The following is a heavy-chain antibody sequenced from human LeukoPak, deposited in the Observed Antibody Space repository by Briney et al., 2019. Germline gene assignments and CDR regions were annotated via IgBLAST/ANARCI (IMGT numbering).Heavy chain of an antibody. D-gene: IGHD6-19*01. CDR3: ARGGSGWYFDY. CDR1: GFRFTSYW. Sequence: GESVQISCKGSGFRFTSYWIGWFRQMPEKGLECMGFIYTVDSDTKYNPAFQRQITISVDKSINTAYLQWSSLKASDAAIYYCARGGSGWYFDYWGQGSLVTVSS. CDR2: IYTVDSDT. V-gene: IGHV5-51*01. J-gene: IGHJ4*02.